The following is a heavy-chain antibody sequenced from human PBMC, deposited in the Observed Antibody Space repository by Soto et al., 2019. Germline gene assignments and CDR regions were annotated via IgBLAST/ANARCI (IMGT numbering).Heavy chain of an antibody. D-gene: IGHD2-15*01. J-gene: IGHJ6*02. CDR2: IKSKTDGGTT. CDR3: TTGGCSGGSCYPPGGSYYYYYYGMDV. CDR1: GFTFSNAW. Sequence: GGSLRLSCAASGFTFSNAWMNWVRQAPGKGLEWVGRIKSKTDGGTTDYAAPVKGRFTISRDDSKNTLYLQMNSLKTEDTAVYYCTTGGCSGGSCYPPGGSYYYYYYGMDVWGQGTTVTVSS. V-gene: IGHV3-15*07.